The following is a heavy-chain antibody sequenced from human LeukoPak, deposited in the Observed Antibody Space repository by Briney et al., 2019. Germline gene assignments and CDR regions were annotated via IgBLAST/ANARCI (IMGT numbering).Heavy chain of an antibody. D-gene: IGHD5-12*01. CDR3: AKFPGGYSGYDLDY. CDR1: GFTFSNYS. CDR2: ITSSGSYI. V-gene: IGHV3-21*04. Sequence: KTEGSLRLSCAASGFTFSNYSMNWVRQAPGKGLEWVSSITSSGSYIYYADSVKGRFTISRDNSKNTLYLQMNSLRAEDTAVYYCAKFPGGYSGYDLDYWGQGTLVTVSS. J-gene: IGHJ4*02.